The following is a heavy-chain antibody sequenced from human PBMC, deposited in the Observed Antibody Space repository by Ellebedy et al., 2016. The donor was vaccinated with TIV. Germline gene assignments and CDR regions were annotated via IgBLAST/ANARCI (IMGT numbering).Heavy chain of an antibody. CDR2: FDPESGET. J-gene: IGHJ5*02. CDR1: GYTLSEMI. Sequence: SVKVSCXVSGYTLSEMIMHWVRHAPGKGLEWVGGFDPESGETIYAQKFRGRVTMTEDTFTDTAYMELSSLRSEDTAVYYCAREVWVLNWFDPWGQGTLVTVSS. CDR3: AREVWVLNWFDP. V-gene: IGHV1-24*01. D-gene: IGHD1-14*01.